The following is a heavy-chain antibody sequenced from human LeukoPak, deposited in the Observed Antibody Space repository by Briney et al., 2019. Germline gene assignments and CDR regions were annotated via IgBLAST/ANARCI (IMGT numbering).Heavy chain of an antibody. V-gene: IGHV1-46*01. Sequence: ASVKVSCKASGYTFTGSYMHWVRQAPGQGLEWMGIINPSGGSTSYAQKFQGRVTMTRDMSTSTVYMELSSLRSEDTAVYYCARENRTDAFDIWGQGTMVTVSS. CDR2: INPSGGST. CDR1: GYTFTGSY. J-gene: IGHJ3*02. CDR3: ARENRTDAFDI.